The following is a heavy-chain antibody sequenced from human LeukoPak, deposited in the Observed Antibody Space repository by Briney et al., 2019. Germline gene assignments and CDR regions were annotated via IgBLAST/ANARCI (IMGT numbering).Heavy chain of an antibody. CDR2: ISSSSSYI. V-gene: IGHV3-21*01. CDR3: ARDPGITGTNRRHYYYGMDV. D-gene: IGHD1-7*01. Sequence: AGGSLRLSCAASGFTFSSYSMNWVRQAPGKGLEWVSSISSSSSYIYYADSVKGRFTISRDNAKNSLYLQMNSLRAEDTAVYYCARDPGITGTNRRHYYYGMDVWGQGTTVTVSS. J-gene: IGHJ6*02. CDR1: GFTFSSYS.